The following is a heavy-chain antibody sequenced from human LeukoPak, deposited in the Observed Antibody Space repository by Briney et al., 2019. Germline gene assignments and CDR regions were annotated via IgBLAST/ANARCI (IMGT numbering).Heavy chain of an antibody. CDR1: GYTFTGYY. V-gene: IGHV1-2*04. D-gene: IGHD1-7*01. CDR3: ARALNLNYRRAFDY. J-gene: IGHJ4*02. Sequence: GASVKVSCKASGYTFTGYYMYWVRQAPGQGLEWMGWINPNSGGTNYAQKFQGWVTMTRDTSISTAYMELSRLRSDDTAVYYCARALNLNYRRAFDYWGQGTLVTVSS. CDR2: INPNSGGT.